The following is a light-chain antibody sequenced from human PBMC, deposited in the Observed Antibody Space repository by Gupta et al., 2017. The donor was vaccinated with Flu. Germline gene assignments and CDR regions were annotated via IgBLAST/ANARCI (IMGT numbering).Light chain of an antibody. CDR2: WAS. V-gene: IGKV4-1*01. Sequence: DIVMTQSPDSLAVSLGERATINCKSSQSVLYSSNNKIYLAWYQQKPGQPPKLLIYWASTRESGVPDRFSGNGSGTDFTLTISSLQAEDVAVYYCQQYFSSPFTFGPGTKVDIK. J-gene: IGKJ3*01. CDR1: QSVLYSSNNKIY. CDR3: QQYFSSPFT.